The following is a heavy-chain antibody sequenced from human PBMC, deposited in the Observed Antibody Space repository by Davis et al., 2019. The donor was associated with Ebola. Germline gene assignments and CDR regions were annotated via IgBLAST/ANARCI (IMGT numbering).Heavy chain of an antibody. CDR1: GFTFSSYW. D-gene: IGHD2-15*01. CDR2: IKQDGSEK. Sequence: GESLKISCAASGFTFSSYWMSWVRQAPGKGLEWVANIKQDGSEKYYVDSVKGRFTISRDNAKNSLYLQMNSLRAEDTAVYYCAREGVVAATGNWFDPWGQGTLVTVSS. J-gene: IGHJ5*02. V-gene: IGHV3-7*01. CDR3: AREGVVAATGNWFDP.